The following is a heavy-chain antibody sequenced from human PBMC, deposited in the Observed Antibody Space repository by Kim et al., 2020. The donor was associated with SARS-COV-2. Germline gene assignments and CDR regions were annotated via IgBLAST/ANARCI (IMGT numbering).Heavy chain of an antibody. CDR2: ISYDGSNK. CDR3: AKDLYSRVYAGAGTYYYYGMDV. Sequence: GGSLRLSCAASGFTFSSYGMHWVRQAPGKGLEWVAVISYDGSNKYYADSVKGRFTISRDNSKNTLYLQMNSLRAEDTAVYYCAKDLYSRVYAGAGTYYYYGMDVWGQGTTVTVSS. J-gene: IGHJ6*02. V-gene: IGHV3-30*18. D-gene: IGHD6-13*01. CDR1: GFTFSSYG.